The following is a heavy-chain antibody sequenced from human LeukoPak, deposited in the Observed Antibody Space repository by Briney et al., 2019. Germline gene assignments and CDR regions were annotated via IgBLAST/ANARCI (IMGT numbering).Heavy chain of an antibody. CDR3: AKGSRGASAAAAGGIFDY. D-gene: IGHD6-13*01. CDR1: GFTFSSYA. V-gene: IGHV3-23*01. CDR2: ISGSGGST. Sequence: GGSLRLSCAASGFTFSSYAMSWVRQAPGKGLEWVSAISGSGGSTYYADSVKGRFTTSRDNSKNTLYLQMNSLRAEDTAVYYCAKGSRGASAAAAGGIFDYWGQGTLVTVSS. J-gene: IGHJ4*02.